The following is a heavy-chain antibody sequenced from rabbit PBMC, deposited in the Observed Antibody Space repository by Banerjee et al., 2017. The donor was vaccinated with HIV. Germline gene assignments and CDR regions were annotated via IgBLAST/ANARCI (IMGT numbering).Heavy chain of an antibody. Sequence: QSLEESGGDLVKPGASLTLTCTASGFSFSSGYDMCWVRQAPGKGLEWIACINTGSGGAYYANWAKGRFTISRTSSTTVTLQMTSLTAADTATYFCARDGAGDGWYLDLWGPGTLVTVS. CDR2: INTGSGGA. CDR1: GFSFSSGYD. D-gene: IGHD2-1*01. CDR3: ARDGAGDGWYLDL. V-gene: IGHV1S40*01. J-gene: IGHJ4*01.